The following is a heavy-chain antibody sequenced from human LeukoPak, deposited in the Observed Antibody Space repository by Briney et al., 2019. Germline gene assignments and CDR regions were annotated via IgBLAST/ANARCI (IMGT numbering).Heavy chain of an antibody. CDR1: GYTFTSYA. J-gene: IGHJ4*02. V-gene: IGHV1-3*01. CDR3: ARDGDSSGYYYGDFDY. CDR2: INAGNGNT. D-gene: IGHD3-22*01. Sequence: ASVKVSCKASGYTFTSYAMHWVRQAPGQRLEWMGWINAGNGNTKYSQKFQGRVTITRDTSASTAYMELSSLRSEDTAVYYCARDGDSSGYYYGDFDYWDQGTLVTVSS.